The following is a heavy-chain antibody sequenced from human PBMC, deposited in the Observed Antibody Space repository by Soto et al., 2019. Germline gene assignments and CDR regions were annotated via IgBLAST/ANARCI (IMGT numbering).Heavy chain of an antibody. CDR2: ISGSADGT. CDR3: AKDTVGGYSFWSGYYSDGLDV. V-gene: IGHV3-23*01. Sequence: EVELLESGGGLAQPGGSLRLSCVGSGFTFDSYAISWVRQAPGERLQWIAAISGSADGTDYAHSVRGRFTISRDNAKKTVHLQMDNLRVEDTAVYFCAKDTVGGYSFWSGYYSDGLDVWGQGTLVTVS. D-gene: IGHD3-3*01. J-gene: IGHJ3*01. CDR1: GFTFDSYA.